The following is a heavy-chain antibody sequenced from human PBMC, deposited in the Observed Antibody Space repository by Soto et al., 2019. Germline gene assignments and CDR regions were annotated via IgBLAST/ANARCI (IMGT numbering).Heavy chain of an antibody. Sequence: SETLSLSCTVSGGSISSYYWSWIRQPPGKGLEWIGYIYYSGSTNYNPSLKSRVTISVDTSKNQFSLKLSSVTAADTAVYYCARRYSSSWHWWIDPWGQGTLVTRLL. V-gene: IGHV4-59*08. CDR3: ARRYSSSWHWWIDP. D-gene: IGHD6-13*01. J-gene: IGHJ5*02. CDR2: IYYSGST. CDR1: GGSISSYY.